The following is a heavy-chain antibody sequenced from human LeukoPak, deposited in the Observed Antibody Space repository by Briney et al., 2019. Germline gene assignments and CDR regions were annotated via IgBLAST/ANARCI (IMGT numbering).Heavy chain of an antibody. D-gene: IGHD6-19*01. CDR3: AARIAMAGTISFDY. J-gene: IGHJ4*02. CDR1: GFTGSNNY. V-gene: IGHV3-66*01. CDR2: IYSGGRT. Sequence: GGSLRLSCAASGFTGSNNYMSWVRQPPGKGLEWVSVIYSGGRTYYADSVRGRYTISRDNSKNTLYLQMNSLRAEDTAVYYCAARIAMAGTISFDYWGLGTLVTFSS.